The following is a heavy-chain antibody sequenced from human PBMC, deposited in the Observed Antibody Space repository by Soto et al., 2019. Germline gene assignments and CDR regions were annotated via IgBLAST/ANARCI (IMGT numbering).Heavy chain of an antibody. CDR3: AGGSWNRYFDL. CDR1: GGSISSYY. V-gene: IGHV4-59*01. Sequence: PSETLSLTCTVSGGSISSYYWSWIRQPPGKGLEWIGYIYYSGSTNYNPSLKSRVTISVDTSKNQFSLKLSSVTAADTAVYYCAGGSWNRYFDLWGRGTLVTVSS. J-gene: IGHJ2*01. D-gene: IGHD1-1*01. CDR2: IYYSGST.